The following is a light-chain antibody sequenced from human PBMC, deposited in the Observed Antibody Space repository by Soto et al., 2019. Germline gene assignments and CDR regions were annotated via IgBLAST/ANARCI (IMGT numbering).Light chain of an antibody. J-gene: IGKJ1*01. CDR2: GAS. CDR1: QSVGAN. Sequence: EIVMTQSPATLSVSPGERATLSCRASQSVGANLAWYQQKPGQAHRLLIYGASTRAAGISPRFSGGGSGTEFTLTISSLQSEDFGVYYCQQYTYWPRTFGQGTKVGIK. V-gene: IGKV3-15*01. CDR3: QQYTYWPRT.